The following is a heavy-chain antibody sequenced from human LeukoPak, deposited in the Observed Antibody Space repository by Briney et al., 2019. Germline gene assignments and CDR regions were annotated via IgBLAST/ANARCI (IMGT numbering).Heavy chain of an antibody. J-gene: IGHJ4*02. CDR3: AKLAKYFYGSETYYFFEH. CDR1: GFSFTTYL. CDR2: IKQDGTEK. D-gene: IGHD3-10*01. Sequence: TGGSLRLSCGASGFSFTTYLMGWVRQAPGKGLEWVANIKQDGTEKYYVDSVKGRFTISRDNAKNSLYLQMNSLRVEDTAVYYCAKLAKYFYGSETYYFFEHWGQGTPVTASS. V-gene: IGHV3-7*01.